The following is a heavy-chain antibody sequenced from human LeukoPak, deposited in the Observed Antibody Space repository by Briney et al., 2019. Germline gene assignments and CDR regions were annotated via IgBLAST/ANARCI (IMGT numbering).Heavy chain of an antibody. D-gene: IGHD3-22*01. CDR3: ARGGTYYYDSSGYYRLDY. CDR1: GYTFTSYD. Sequence: ASVKVSCKASGYTFTSYDINWVRQATGQGLEWMGWMNPNSGNTGYAQKFQGRVTMTRNTSISTAYMELSRLRSDDTAVYYCARGGTYYYDSSGYYRLDYWGQGTLVTVSS. J-gene: IGHJ4*02. V-gene: IGHV1-8*01. CDR2: MNPNSGNT.